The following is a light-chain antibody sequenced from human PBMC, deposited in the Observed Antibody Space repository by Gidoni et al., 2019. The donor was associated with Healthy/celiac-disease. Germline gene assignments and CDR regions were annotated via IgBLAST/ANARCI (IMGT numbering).Light chain of an antibody. Sequence: EIVMTQSPATLSVSPGESATLSCRASQSVSSNLAWYQQKPGQAPRLLIYGASTSATGIPARFSGSGSGTEFTLNISSLKSEDFAVYYCQQYNNWRRTFGQGTKVEIK. V-gene: IGKV3-15*01. CDR2: GAS. CDR3: QQYNNWRRT. J-gene: IGKJ1*01. CDR1: QSVSSN.